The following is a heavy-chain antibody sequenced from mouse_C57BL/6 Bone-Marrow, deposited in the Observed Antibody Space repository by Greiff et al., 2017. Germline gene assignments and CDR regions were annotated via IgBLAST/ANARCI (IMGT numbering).Heavy chain of an antibody. V-gene: IGHV1-55*01. J-gene: IGHJ1*03. CDR1: GYTFTSYW. D-gene: IGHD6-1*01. CDR3: ARQKDPGPLNWYFDV. Sequence: QVQLQQPGAELVKPGASVKMSCKASGYTFTSYWITWVKQRPGQGLEWIGDIYPGSGSTNYNEKFKSKATLTVDTSSSTAYMQLSSLTSEDSAVYYCARQKDPGPLNWYFDVWGTGTTVTVSS. CDR2: IYPGSGST.